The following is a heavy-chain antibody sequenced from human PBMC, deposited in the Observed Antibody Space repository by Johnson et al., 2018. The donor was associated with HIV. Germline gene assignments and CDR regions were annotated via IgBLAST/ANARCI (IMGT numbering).Heavy chain of an antibody. CDR2: IYSGGST. V-gene: IGHV3-53*01. CDR1: GFTVSSNY. Sequence: MQLVESGGGLIQPGGSLRLSCAASGFTVSSNYMSWVRQAPGKGLEWVSVIYSGGSTYYVDSVKGRFTISRDNSKNTLDLQMNSLRAEDTAVYYCVSSAQWSGWPSSAFGIWGQGTMVTVSS. D-gene: IGHD6-19*01. J-gene: IGHJ3*02. CDR3: VSSAQWSGWPSSAFGI.